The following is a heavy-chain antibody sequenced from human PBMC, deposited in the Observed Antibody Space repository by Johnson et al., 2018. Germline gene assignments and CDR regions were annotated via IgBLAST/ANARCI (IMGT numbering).Heavy chain of an antibody. CDR2: ISSDGSDN. CDR3: AKDGGLRSTLWYYGMDV. Sequence: QVQLQESGGGVVQXGNSLRLSCAASGFTFSGYGMHWVRQAPGKGLEWVALISSDGSDNYHAAAVKGRSTISSDTSKNTLYPQMNSRRAEDTAVYYCAKDGGLRSTLWYYGMDVWGQGTTVTVSS. V-gene: IGHV3-30*18. CDR1: GFTFSGYG. J-gene: IGHJ6*02. D-gene: IGHD3-10*01.